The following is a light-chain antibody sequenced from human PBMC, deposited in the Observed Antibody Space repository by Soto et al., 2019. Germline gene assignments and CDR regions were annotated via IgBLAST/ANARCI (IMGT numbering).Light chain of an antibody. J-gene: IGKJ2*01. CDR3: QQYNSYHVT. CDR2: KAS. CDR1: QSISSW. V-gene: IGKV1-5*03. Sequence: DIQMTQSPSTLSASVGDRVTITCRASQSISSWLAWYQQKPGKAPKLLIYKASSLESGVPSRFSGSGSGTEFTLTTSSLQPDDFATYYCQQYNSYHVTFGQGTKLEIK.